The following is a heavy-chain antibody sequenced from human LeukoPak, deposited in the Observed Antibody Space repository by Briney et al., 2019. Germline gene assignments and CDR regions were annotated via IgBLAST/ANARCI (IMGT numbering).Heavy chain of an antibody. D-gene: IGHD3-10*01. V-gene: IGHV3-21*01. J-gene: IGHJ4*02. Sequence: GGSLRLSCAASGFSFTTYGMHWVRQAPGKGLEWVSSISSSSSYIYYADSVKGRVTVSRDNAKNSLFLQMNSLRVEDTAVYYCARRSSVGSGNYLEYWGQGTLVTVPS. CDR1: GFSFTTYG. CDR2: ISSSSSYI. CDR3: ARRSSVGSGNYLEY.